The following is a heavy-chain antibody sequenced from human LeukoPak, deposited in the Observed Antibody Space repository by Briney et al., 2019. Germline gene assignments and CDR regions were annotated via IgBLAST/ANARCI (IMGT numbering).Heavy chain of an antibody. CDR1: GGSINSYY. D-gene: IGHD3-3*01. J-gene: IGHJ4*02. CDR2: IYHTGST. CDR3: ARASRTMFGVVFPDY. V-gene: IGHV4-59*01. Sequence: SETLSLTCTVTGGSINSYYWNWIRQPPRKGLEWMGYIYHTGSTNYSPSLESRVTISLDTSKNQFSLRLTSVTAADTAVYFCARASRTMFGVVFPDYWGQGTLVTVSS.